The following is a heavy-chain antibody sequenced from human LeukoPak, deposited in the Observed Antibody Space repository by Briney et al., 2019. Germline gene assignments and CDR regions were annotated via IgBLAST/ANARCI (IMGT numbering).Heavy chain of an antibody. Sequence: SETLSLTCTVSGYSISSGYYWGWIRQPPGKGLEWIGSIYHSGSTYYNPSLKSRVTISVDTSKNQFSLKLSSVTAADTAVYYCARAGSLEWLPQFDYWGQGTLVTVSS. CDR3: ARAGSLEWLPQFDY. D-gene: IGHD3-3*01. V-gene: IGHV4-38-2*02. CDR2: IYHSGST. J-gene: IGHJ4*02. CDR1: GYSISSGYY.